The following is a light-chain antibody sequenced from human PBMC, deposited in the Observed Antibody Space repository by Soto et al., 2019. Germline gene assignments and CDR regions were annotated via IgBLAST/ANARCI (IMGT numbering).Light chain of an antibody. CDR1: QSVSSY. CDR3: QQRSNWPT. CDR2: DAS. Sequence: EIVLTQSPATLSLSPGERATLSCRASQSVSSYLAWYQQKPGQAPRLLIYDASNRATGIPARFSGSGSGTDFPLTISSLEPEDFAVYYCQQRSNWPTFGTGTKVDIK. V-gene: IGKV3-11*01. J-gene: IGKJ3*01.